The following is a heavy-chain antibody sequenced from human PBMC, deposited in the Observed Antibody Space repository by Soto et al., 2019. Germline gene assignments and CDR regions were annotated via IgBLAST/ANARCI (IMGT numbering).Heavy chain of an antibody. CDR1: GGSISSYY. D-gene: IGHD4-17*01. Sequence: SETLSLTCTVSGGSISSYYWSWIRQPPGKGLEWIGYIYYSGSTNYNPPLKSRVTISVDTSKNQFSLKLSSVTAADTAVYYCARVPVTTYYYYGMDVWGQGTTVTVSS. J-gene: IGHJ6*02. CDR3: ARVPVTTYYYYGMDV. CDR2: IYYSGST. V-gene: IGHV4-59*01.